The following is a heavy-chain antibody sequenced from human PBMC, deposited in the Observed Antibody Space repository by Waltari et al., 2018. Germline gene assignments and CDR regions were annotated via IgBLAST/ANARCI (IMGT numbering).Heavy chain of an antibody. Sequence: EVQVVESGGGLVQPGGSLRLSCEASGFTFSSYAMSWVRQAPGRGLEWVSGISGNGDNTYYTDSVKGRFTISRDNSKNTVYVQMNNLRAEDTAVYYCAKDKPGGYYYMDVWGKGTTVTVSS. V-gene: IGHV3-23*04. CDR2: ISGNGDNT. CDR3: AKDKPGGYYYMDV. J-gene: IGHJ6*03. CDR1: GFTFSSYA.